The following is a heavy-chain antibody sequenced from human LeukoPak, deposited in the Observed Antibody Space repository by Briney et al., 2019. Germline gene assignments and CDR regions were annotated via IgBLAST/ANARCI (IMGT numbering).Heavy chain of an antibody. CDR2: IIPIFGTA. V-gene: IGHV1-69*05. Sequence: SVKVSCKASGGTFSSYAISWVRQAPGQGLEWMGRIIPIFGTANYAQKFQGRVTTTTDESTSTAYMELSSLRSEDTAVYYCASSSGGSLEFGYWGQGTLVTVSS. J-gene: IGHJ4*02. CDR3: ASSSGGSLEFGY. CDR1: GGTFSSYA. D-gene: IGHD2-15*01.